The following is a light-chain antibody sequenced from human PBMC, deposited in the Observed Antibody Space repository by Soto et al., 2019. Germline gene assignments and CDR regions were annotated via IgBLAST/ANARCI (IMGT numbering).Light chain of an antibody. Sequence: EIVMTQSPATLSVSPGETATLSCRASQRVGINLAWYQQKPGQAPRLLIYSASTRASVIPDRFSGSGSGTEFTLTISSLQSEDVAFFYCQQYNGWPRTFGQGTKVEIK. CDR3: QQYNGWPRT. J-gene: IGKJ1*01. CDR2: SAS. CDR1: QRVGIN. V-gene: IGKV3-15*01.